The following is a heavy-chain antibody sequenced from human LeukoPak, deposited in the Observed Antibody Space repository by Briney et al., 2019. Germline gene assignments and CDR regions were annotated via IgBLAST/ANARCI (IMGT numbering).Heavy chain of an antibody. J-gene: IGHJ4*02. Sequence: GGSLRLSCAASGFTFSSCAMHWVRQAPGKGLEWVAVISYDGSNKYYADSVKGRFTISRDNSKNTLYLQMNSLRAEDTAVYYCARDRWELRFLEWLLSYYFDYWGQGTLVTVSS. CDR2: ISYDGSNK. V-gene: IGHV3-30-3*01. CDR1: GFTFSSCA. D-gene: IGHD3-3*01. CDR3: ARDRWELRFLEWLLSYYFDY.